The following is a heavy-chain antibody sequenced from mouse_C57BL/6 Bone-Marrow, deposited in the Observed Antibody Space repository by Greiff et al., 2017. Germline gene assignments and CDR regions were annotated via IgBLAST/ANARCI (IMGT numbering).Heavy chain of an antibody. CDR1: GFTFNTYA. Sequence: EVPLVESGGGLVQPKGSLTLSCAASGFTFNTYALHWVRPAPGKGLEWVARIRSKSSNSATYYADSVKDRFTISRDDSQSMLYLQMNNLKTEDTAMYYCVRAGPYYLDYWGQGTTLTVSS. CDR3: VRAGPYYLDY. V-gene: IGHV10-3*01. J-gene: IGHJ2*01. CDR2: IRSKSSNSAT.